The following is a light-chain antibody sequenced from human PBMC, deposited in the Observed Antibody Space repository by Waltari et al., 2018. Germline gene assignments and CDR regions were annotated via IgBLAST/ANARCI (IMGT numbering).Light chain of an antibody. CDR3: CSHADSTTLWM. J-gene: IGLJ3*02. Sequence: QSALTQPASVSGSPGQSITISCTGTSSGVGSYSLVSWYQQHPGKAPKLIISEVNQRPSGFSKRFSGSKSGNTASLTISGLQADDEADYYCCSHADSTTLWMFGGGTKLTVL. V-gene: IGLV2-23*02. CDR1: SSGVGSYSL. CDR2: EVN.